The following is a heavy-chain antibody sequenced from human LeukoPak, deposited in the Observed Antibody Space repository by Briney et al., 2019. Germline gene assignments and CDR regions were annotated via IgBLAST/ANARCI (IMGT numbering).Heavy chain of an antibody. D-gene: IGHD3-10*01. CDR2: INHSGST. V-gene: IGHV4-34*01. J-gene: IGHJ6*02. CDR1: GGSFSGYY. Sequence: PSETLSLTCAVYGGSFSGYYWSWIRQPPGKGLEWIGEINHSGSTNYNPSLKSRVTISVDTSKNQFSLKLSSVTAADTAVYYCARAYYYGSGSYYYYYYGMDVWGQGTMVTVSS. CDR3: ARAYYYGSGSYYYYYYGMDV.